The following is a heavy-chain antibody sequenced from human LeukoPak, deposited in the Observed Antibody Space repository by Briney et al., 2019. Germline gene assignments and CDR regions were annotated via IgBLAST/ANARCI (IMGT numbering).Heavy chain of an antibody. V-gene: IGHV3-21*01. Sequence: GGSLRLSCAASGFTFSSYSMNWVRQAPGKGLEWVSSISSSSSYIYYADSVKGRFTISRDNSKNTLYLQMNSLRAEDTAVYYCASTSNDFWRSAYYYYMDVWGKGTTVTVSS. D-gene: IGHD3-3*01. CDR3: ASTSNDFWRSAYYYYMDV. J-gene: IGHJ6*03. CDR1: GFTFSSYS. CDR2: ISSSSSYI.